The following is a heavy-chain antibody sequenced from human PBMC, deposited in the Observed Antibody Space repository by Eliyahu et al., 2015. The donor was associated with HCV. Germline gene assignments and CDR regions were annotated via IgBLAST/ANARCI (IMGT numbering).Heavy chain of an antibody. D-gene: IGHD3-10*01. Sequence: EVKKPGSSVKVSCKASGGTFSSYAISWVRQAPGQGLEWMGGIIPIFGTANYAQKFQGRVTITADESTSTAYMELSSLRSEDTAVYYCASGGRFGDLLYPSFDYWGQGTLVTVSS. V-gene: IGHV1-69*01. CDR2: IIPIFGTA. CDR3: ASGGRFGDLLYPSFDY. J-gene: IGHJ4*02. CDR1: GGTFSSYA.